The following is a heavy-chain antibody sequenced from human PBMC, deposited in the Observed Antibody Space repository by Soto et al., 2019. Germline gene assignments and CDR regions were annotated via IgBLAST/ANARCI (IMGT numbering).Heavy chain of an antibody. V-gene: IGHV4-30-2*01. CDR2: IYHSGST. CDR3: XRASVFGVVIIGDWYFDL. Sequence: PSETLSLTCAVSGGSISGGGYSWSWIRQPPGKGLEWIGYIYHSGSTYYNPSLKSRVTISVDRSKNQFSLKLSSVTAADTAVYYCXRASVFGVVIIGDWYFDLWGRGTLVTVS. CDR1: GGSISGGGYS. J-gene: IGHJ2*01. D-gene: IGHD3-3*01.